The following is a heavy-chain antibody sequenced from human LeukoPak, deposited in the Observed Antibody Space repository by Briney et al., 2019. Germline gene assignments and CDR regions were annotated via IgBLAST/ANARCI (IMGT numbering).Heavy chain of an antibody. Sequence: GGSLRLSCAPSGFTFSSYAMSWLRQAPGKGLEWVSAVSGNGDSTYYAGSVKGRFTVSRDNFKNTLYLQMNGLRAEDTAVYYCAKEISSSWFEHWGQGNLVTVSS. CDR1: GFTFSSYA. V-gene: IGHV3-23*01. J-gene: IGHJ5*02. CDR2: VSGNGDST. CDR3: AKEISSSWFEH. D-gene: IGHD6-13*01.